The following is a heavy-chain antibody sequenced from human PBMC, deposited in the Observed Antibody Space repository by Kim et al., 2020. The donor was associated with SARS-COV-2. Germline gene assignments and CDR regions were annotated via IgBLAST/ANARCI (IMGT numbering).Heavy chain of an antibody. CDR3: ARWLDRRGSIFQY. J-gene: IGHJ1*01. CDR1: GFTFNDYV. Sequence: GGSLRLSCAASGFTFNDYVISWVRQAPGKGLEWVSSITGGSDNIFYADSVKGRFTISRDNAKTSVSLELNNLGAEYTAVYYCARWLDRRGSIFQYWGQGTLVTVSS. V-gene: IGHV3-21*06. D-gene: IGHD6-19*01. CDR2: ITGGSDNI.